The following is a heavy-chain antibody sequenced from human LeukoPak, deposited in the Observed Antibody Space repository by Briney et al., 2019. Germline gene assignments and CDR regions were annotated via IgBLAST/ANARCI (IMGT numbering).Heavy chain of an antibody. CDR1: GGSVSSSSYY. CDR3: ARQSGVSTMIVVVKFDY. Sequence: PSETLSLTCTVSGGSVSSSSYYWGWIRQPPGKGLEWIGSIYYSGSTYYNPSLKSRVTISVDTSKNQFSLKLSSVTAADTAVYYCARQSGVSTMIVVVKFDYWGQGTLVTVSS. D-gene: IGHD3-22*01. J-gene: IGHJ4*02. V-gene: IGHV4-39*01. CDR2: IYYSGST.